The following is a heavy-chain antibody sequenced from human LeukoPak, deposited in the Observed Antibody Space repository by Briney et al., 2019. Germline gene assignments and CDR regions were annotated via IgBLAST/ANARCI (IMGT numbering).Heavy chain of an antibody. J-gene: IGHJ4*02. CDR1: GFTFSSYG. D-gene: IGHD3-10*01. Sequence: GGSLRLSCAASGFTFSSYGMSWVRQAPGKGLEWVSAISGSGGSTYYADSVKGRFTISRDNSKNTLYLQMNSLRAEDTAVYYCAKNKWFGDETYYFDYWGQGTLVTVSS. CDR3: AKNKWFGDETYYFDY. CDR2: ISGSGGST. V-gene: IGHV3-23*01.